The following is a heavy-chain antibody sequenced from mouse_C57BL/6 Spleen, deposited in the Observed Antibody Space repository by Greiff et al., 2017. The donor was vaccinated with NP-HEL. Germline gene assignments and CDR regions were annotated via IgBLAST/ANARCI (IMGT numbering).Heavy chain of an antibody. CDR2: IDPNSGGT. V-gene: IGHV1-72*01. Sequence: VQLQQPGAELVKPGASVKLSCKASGYTFTGYWMHWVKQRPGRGLEWIGRIDPNSGGTKYIEKFKSKYTLTVDKPTSKAYVQLSSLTAEDSAVYYCASSANFDCWGQGTTLTVSS. J-gene: IGHJ2*01. CDR3: ASSANFDC. D-gene: IGHD3-3*01. CDR1: GYTFTGYW.